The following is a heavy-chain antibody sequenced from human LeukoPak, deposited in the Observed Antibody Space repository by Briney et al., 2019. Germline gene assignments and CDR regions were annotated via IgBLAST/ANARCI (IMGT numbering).Heavy chain of an antibody. V-gene: IGHV3-7*03. CDR2: IKGDGNEK. D-gene: IGHD4-23*01. CDR1: GFTFSTYW. CDR3: ARDVSVAGGNSGWYFDL. J-gene: IGHJ2*01. Sequence: GGSPRLSCEASGFTFSTYWMTWVRQAPGKGLEWVANIKGDGNEKHFVDSVKGRFTISRDNAMNSLFLQMSSLRAEDTAVYYCARDVSVAGGNSGWYFDLWGRGTLVTVSS.